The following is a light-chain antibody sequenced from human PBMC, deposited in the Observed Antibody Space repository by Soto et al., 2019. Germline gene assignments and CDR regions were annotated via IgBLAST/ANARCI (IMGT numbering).Light chain of an antibody. Sequence: EMVLTQSPATLSLSPGERATLSYRASQRVSSYLAWYQHKPGQAPRLLIYDASSRATGIPARFSGSGSGTDFTLTISSLEPEDVAVYYCQQRSNWPFSFGQGTRLEIK. J-gene: IGKJ5*01. CDR1: QRVSSY. CDR3: QQRSNWPFS. V-gene: IGKV3-11*01. CDR2: DAS.